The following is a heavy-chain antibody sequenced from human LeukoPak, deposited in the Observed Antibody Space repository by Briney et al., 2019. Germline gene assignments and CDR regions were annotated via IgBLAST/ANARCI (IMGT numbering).Heavy chain of an antibody. D-gene: IGHD5-18*01. Sequence: ASVKASCKASGGTFSSYAISWVRQAPGQGLEWMGGIIPIFGTANYAQKFQGRVTITTDESTSTAHMELSSLRSEDTDVYYCARGNSGYGYGYGIRYYFDSWGQGTLVTVSS. CDR3: ARGNSGYGYGYGIRYYFDS. V-gene: IGHV1-69*05. CDR1: GGTFSSYA. J-gene: IGHJ4*02. CDR2: IIPIFGTA.